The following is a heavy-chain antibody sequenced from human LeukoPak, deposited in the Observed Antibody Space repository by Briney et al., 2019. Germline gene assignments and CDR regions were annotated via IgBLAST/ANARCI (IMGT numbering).Heavy chain of an antibody. CDR1: GGTFSSYA. V-gene: IGHV1-69*13. CDR3: ARGVGGDTAMVTGIAVYFDY. J-gene: IGHJ4*02. Sequence: SVKVSCKASGGTFSSYAISWVRQAPGQGLEWMGGIIPIFGTANYAQKFQGRVTITADESTSTAYMELSSLRSEDTAVYYCARGVGGDTAMVTGIAVYFDYWGQGTLVTVSS. D-gene: IGHD5-18*01. CDR2: IIPIFGTA.